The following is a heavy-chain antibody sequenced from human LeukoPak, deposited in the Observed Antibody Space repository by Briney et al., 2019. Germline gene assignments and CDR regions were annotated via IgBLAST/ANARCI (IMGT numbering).Heavy chain of an antibody. D-gene: IGHD3-3*01. CDR1: GGSFSGYY. V-gene: IGHV4-34*01. J-gene: IGHJ4*02. Sequence: SETLSLTCAVYGGSFSGYYWSWIPQPPGKGLEWIGEINHSGSTNNNPSLKSRVTISVDTSKNQFSLKLSSVTAADTALYYCARGGSTPPAYYDFWSGPAYKLYFDCWGQGTLVTVSS. CDR3: ARGGSTPPAYYDFWSGPAYKLYFDC. CDR2: INHSGST.